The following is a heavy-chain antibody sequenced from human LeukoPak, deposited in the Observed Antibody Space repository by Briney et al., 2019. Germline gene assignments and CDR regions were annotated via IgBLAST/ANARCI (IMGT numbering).Heavy chain of an antibody. D-gene: IGHD3-10*01. Sequence: GGTLRLSCAASGFTFSSYGMSWVRQAPGKGLEWVSAISGSGGSTYYADSVKGRFTISRDNSKNTLYLQMSSLRAEDTAMYYCARSLWFGDSNLDYWGQGTLVTVSS. CDR2: ISGSGGST. J-gene: IGHJ4*02. CDR1: GFTFSSYG. V-gene: IGHV3-23*01. CDR3: ARSLWFGDSNLDY.